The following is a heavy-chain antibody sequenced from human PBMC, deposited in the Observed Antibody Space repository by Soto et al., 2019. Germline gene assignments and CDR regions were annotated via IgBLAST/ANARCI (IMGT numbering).Heavy chain of an antibody. Sequence: SDTLSLTCAVYGGSFSDYYWSWIRQRPGKGLEWIGEINHSGSTNYNPSLKSRVTISVDTSKNQFSLKLSSVTVADTAVYYCARVDDDRGAAFFDYWGQGTLVTVSS. CDR3: ARVDDDRGAAFFDY. CDR1: GGSFSDYY. D-gene: IGHD3-10*02. V-gene: IGHV4-34*01. J-gene: IGHJ4*02. CDR2: INHSGST.